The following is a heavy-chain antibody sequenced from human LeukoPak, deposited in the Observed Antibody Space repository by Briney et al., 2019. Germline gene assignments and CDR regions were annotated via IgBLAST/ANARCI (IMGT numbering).Heavy chain of an antibody. V-gene: IGHV1-18*01. CDR2: ISAYNGNT. J-gene: IGHJ4*02. Sequence: ASVKVSCKASGYTFTSYSINWVRQAPGQGLEWMGWISAYNGNTKYAQKLQGRVTMTTDTSTSTAYMELRCLRSDDTAVYYCARGLGGSGSYFLTFDYWGQGTLVTVSS. CDR1: GYTFTSYS. CDR3: ARGLGGSGSYFLTFDY. D-gene: IGHD1-26*01.